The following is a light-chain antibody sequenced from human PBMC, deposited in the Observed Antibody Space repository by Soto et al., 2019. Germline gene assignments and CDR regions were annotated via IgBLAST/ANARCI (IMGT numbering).Light chain of an antibody. CDR1: QTGSNSY. V-gene: IGKV3-20*01. CDR3: QQYSDSPT. CDR2: GAS. Sequence: SVLKKSPGTLSLSPGERATLSCRASQTGSNSYLAWYQHKSGQAPRLLIYGASSRATGIPDRFSGSGSGTDFTLTISRLEPEDFAVYYCQQYSDSPTFGQGTKVDIK. J-gene: IGKJ1*01.